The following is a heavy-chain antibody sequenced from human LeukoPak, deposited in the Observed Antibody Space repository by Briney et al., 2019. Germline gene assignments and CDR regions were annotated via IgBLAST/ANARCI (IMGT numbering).Heavy chain of an antibody. D-gene: IGHD5-24*01. CDR3: AKLLGTATTYDS. CDR1: GFTFSGNW. CDR2: INPDGSQK. Sequence: PGGSLRLSCEASGFTFSGNWMSCVRQAPGKGLEWVASINPDGSQKLYVDSVKGRFTISRDNTKSSLYLQMNSLGAEDTAMYYCAKLLGTATTYDSWGQGTRVTVSS. J-gene: IGHJ4*02. V-gene: IGHV3-7*01.